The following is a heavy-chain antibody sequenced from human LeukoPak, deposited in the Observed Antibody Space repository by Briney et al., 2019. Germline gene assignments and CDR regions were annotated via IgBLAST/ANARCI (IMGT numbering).Heavy chain of an antibody. D-gene: IGHD6-6*01. J-gene: IGHJ4*02. Sequence: RPGGSLRLSCAASGFTFDDYGMSWVRQAPGKGLEWVAGINWNSGSTGYADSVKGRFTISRDNAKNSLYLQMNSLRGEDTAVYYCAREPEYSSSSHVDYWGQGTLVTVSS. CDR1: GFTFDDYG. CDR2: INWNSGST. CDR3: AREPEYSSSSHVDY. V-gene: IGHV3-20*04.